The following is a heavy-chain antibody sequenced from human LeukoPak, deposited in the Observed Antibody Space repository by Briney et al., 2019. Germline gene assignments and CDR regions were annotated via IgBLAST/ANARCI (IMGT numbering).Heavy chain of an antibody. CDR1: GFTFSSYA. Sequence: GGSLRLSCAASGFTFSSYAMHWVRQAPGKGLEWVAVISYDGSNKYYADSVKGRFTISRDNSKNTLYLQMNSLRAEDTAVYYCAKERQSYYDSSGYYYVPSHPLDYWGQGTLVAVSS. CDR3: AKERQSYYDSSGYYYVPSHPLDY. J-gene: IGHJ4*02. V-gene: IGHV3-30*04. D-gene: IGHD3-22*01. CDR2: ISYDGSNK.